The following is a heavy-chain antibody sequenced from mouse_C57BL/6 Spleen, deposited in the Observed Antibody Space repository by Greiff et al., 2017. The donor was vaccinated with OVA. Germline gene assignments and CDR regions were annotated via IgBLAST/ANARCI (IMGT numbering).Heavy chain of an antibody. CDR3: ARSGYYYGSSHYYAMDY. D-gene: IGHD1-1*01. CDR2: IYPGDGDT. Sequence: VQLQQSGAELVKPGASVKISCKASGYAFSSYWMNWVKQRPGKGLEWIGQIYPGDGDTNYNGKLKGKATLTADKSSSTAYMQLSSLTSEDSAVYFCARSGYYYGSSHYYAMDYWGQGTSVTVSS. CDR1: GYAFSSYW. V-gene: IGHV1-80*01. J-gene: IGHJ4*01.